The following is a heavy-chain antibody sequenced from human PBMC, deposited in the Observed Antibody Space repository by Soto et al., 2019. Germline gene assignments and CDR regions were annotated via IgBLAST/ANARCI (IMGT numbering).Heavy chain of an antibody. Sequence: SETLSLTCTVSGGSISSSSYYWGWIRQPPGKGLEWIGSIYYSGSTYYNPSLKSRVTISVDTSKNQFSLKLSSVTAADTAVYYCARHSQGYSNYLQYYYYMDVWGKGTTVTVSS. D-gene: IGHD4-4*01. J-gene: IGHJ6*03. V-gene: IGHV4-39*01. CDR1: GGSISSSSYY. CDR3: ARHSQGYSNYLQYYYYMDV. CDR2: IYYSGST.